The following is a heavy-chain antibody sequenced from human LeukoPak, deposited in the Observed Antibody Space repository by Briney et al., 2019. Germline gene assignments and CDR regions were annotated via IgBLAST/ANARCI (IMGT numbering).Heavy chain of an antibody. D-gene: IGHD6-19*01. Sequence: PGGSLRLSCAASGFTFSSYGMHWVRQAPGKGLEWVSYISSSSSTIYYADSVKGRFTIFRDNAKNSLYLQMNSLRAEDTAVYYCARDPRQWLAPFDYWGQGTLVTVSS. CDR1: GFTFSSYG. CDR3: ARDPRQWLAPFDY. J-gene: IGHJ4*02. V-gene: IGHV3-48*01. CDR2: ISSSSSTI.